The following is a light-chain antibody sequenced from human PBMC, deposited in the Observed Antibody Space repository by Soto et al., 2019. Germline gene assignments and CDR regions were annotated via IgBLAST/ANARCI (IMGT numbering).Light chain of an antibody. CDR3: QQYGHSPT. V-gene: IGKV3-20*01. CDR2: GAS. CDR1: QGFSSSF. J-gene: IGKJ1*01. Sequence: EIVLTQSPGTLSLSPGERAALSCRASQGFSSSFLAWYQHRPGQAPRLLIYGASSRATGIPDRFSGSRSGTAFTLTIIKLEPEDFAVYYCQQYGHSPTFGPGTTVEIK.